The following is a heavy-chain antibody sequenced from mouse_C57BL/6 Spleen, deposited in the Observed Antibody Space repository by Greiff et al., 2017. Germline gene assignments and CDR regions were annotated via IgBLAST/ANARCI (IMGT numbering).Heavy chain of an antibody. D-gene: IGHD1-1*01. CDR3: ARKFYGSSYVVDY. Sequence: VQLQQPGAELVKPGASVTLSCKASGYTFTSYWMQWVKQRPGQGLAWIGEIDPSDSYTNYNQKFKGNATLTVDTSSSTAYMQLSSLTSEDSAVYYCARKFYGSSYVVDYWGQGTTLTVSS. CDR2: IDPSDSYT. J-gene: IGHJ2*01. CDR1: GYTFTSYW. V-gene: IGHV1-50*01.